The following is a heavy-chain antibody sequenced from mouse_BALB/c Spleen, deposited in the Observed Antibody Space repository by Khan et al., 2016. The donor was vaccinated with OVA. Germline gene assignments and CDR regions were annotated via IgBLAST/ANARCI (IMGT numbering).Heavy chain of an antibody. V-gene: IGHV3-2*02. D-gene: IGHD1-1*02. CDR1: GYSITSDYA. CDR3: ARDGARYNYSMDY. J-gene: IGHJ4*01. CDR2: ISYSGST. Sequence: EVQLQESGPGLVKPSQSLSLTCTVTGYSITSDYAWNWIRQFPGNTLEWMGYISYSGSTTYNPSLKSRISITRDTSKNQFILQLNSVTTEDTATDYCARDGARYNYSMDYWGQGTSVTVSS.